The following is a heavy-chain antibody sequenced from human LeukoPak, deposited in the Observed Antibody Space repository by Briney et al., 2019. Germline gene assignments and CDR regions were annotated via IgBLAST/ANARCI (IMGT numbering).Heavy chain of an antibody. CDR3: ARGGKPDCSSTSRYNY. Sequence: GASVKVSCKASGYTFTGYYMHWVRQAPGQGLEWMGWINPNSGGTNYAQKFQGRVTMTRDTSISTAYMELSRLRSDDTAVYYCARGGKPDCSSTSRYNYWGQGTLVTVSS. CDR2: INPNSGGT. J-gene: IGHJ4*02. CDR1: GYTFTGYY. V-gene: IGHV1-2*02. D-gene: IGHD2-2*02.